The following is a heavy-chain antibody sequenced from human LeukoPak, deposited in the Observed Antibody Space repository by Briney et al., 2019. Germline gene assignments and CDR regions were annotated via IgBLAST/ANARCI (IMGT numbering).Heavy chain of an antibody. CDR2: ISGSGGST. CDR3: AKMAQWLVREPVDY. CDR1: GFTVSSNY. D-gene: IGHD6-19*01. Sequence: GALRLSCAASGFTVSSNYMSWVRQAPGKGLEWVLVISGSGGSTYYADSVKGRFTISRDNSKNTLYLQMNSLRAEDTAVYYCAKMAQWLVREPVDYWGQGTLVTVSS. V-gene: IGHV3-23*01. J-gene: IGHJ4*02.